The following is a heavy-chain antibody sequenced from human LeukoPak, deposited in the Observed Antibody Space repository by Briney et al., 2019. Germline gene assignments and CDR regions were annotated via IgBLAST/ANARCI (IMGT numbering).Heavy chain of an antibody. J-gene: IGHJ4*02. D-gene: IGHD6-19*01. Sequence: GASVKVSCKASGYTFTGYYMHWVRQAPGQGLEWMGWINPNSGGTNYAQKFQGRVTMTRDTSISTAYMELSRLRSDDTAIYYCAGDRNSDWYSPLDYWGQGSQVTVSP. V-gene: IGHV1-2*02. CDR2: INPNSGGT. CDR1: GYTFTGYY. CDR3: AGDRNSDWYSPLDY.